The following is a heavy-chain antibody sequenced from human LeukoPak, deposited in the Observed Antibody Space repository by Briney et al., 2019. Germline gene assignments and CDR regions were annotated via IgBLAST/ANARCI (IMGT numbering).Heavy chain of an antibody. D-gene: IGHD6-13*01. CDR1: GYTFTGYY. CDR2: INPNSGGT. Sequence: ASVKVSCKASGYTFTGYYMHWVRQAPGQGLGWMGWINPNSGGTNYAQKFQGRVTMTRDTSISTAYMELSRLRSDDTAVYYCARDVAAAGPRGWFDPWGQGTLVTVSS. CDR3: ARDVAAAGPRGWFDP. J-gene: IGHJ5*02. V-gene: IGHV1-2*02.